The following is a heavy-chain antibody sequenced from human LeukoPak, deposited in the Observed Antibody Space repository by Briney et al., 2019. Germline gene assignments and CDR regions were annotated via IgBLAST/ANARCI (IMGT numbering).Heavy chain of an antibody. CDR3: AKGRQEKGGYSYGHSVDY. CDR1: GFTFSSYA. CDR2: ISGSGGTT. Sequence: GGSLRPSCAASGFTFSSYAMSWVRQAPGKGLEWVSVISGSGGTTYYADSVKGRFTISRDNSKNTLYLQMNSLRAEDTAVYYCAKGRQEKGGYSYGHSVDYWGQGTLVTVSS. D-gene: IGHD5-18*01. V-gene: IGHV3-23*01. J-gene: IGHJ4*02.